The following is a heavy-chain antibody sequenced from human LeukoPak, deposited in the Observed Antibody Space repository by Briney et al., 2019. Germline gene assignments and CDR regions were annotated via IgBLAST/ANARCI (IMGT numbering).Heavy chain of an antibody. Sequence: GGSLRLSCAASGFIFSSYAMNWVRQAPGKGLEWVSSICGSGSYIRSVDSMKGRFTISRDNAKKPVCLQMSRLRAEDTAVYYCARGLGSGDYVSNAFDFWGRGTTVSVS. CDR2: ICGSGSYI. V-gene: IGHV3-21*01. CDR3: ARGLGSGDYVSNAFDF. J-gene: IGHJ3*01. CDR1: GFIFSSYA. D-gene: IGHD4-17*01.